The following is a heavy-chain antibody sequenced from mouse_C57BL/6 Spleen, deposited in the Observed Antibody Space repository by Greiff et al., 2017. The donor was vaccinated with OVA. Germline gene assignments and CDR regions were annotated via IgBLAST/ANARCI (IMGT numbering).Heavy chain of an antibody. Sequence: EVKLMESGGGLVKPGASLKLSCAASGFTFSSYAMSWVRQTPEKRLEWVGTISDGGSYTYYPDNVKGRFTISRDNAKNNLYLQMSHLKSEDTAMYYCARGDNYGDYWGQGTTLTVSS. D-gene: IGHD3-3*01. CDR1: GFTFSSYA. V-gene: IGHV5-4*03. CDR2: ISDGGSYT. J-gene: IGHJ2*01. CDR3: ARGDNYGDY.